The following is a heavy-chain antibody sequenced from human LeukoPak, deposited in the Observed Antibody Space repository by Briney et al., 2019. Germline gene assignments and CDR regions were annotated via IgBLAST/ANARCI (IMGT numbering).Heavy chain of an antibody. CDR3: ARAHSNVEMATIAY. V-gene: IGHV1-3*01. CDR2: INAGNGNT. CDR1: GYTFTSYA. Sequence: ASVKVSCTASGYTFTSYAMHWVRQAPGQRLEWMGWINAGNGNTKYSQKFQGRVTITRDTSASTAYMELSSLRSEDTAVYYCARAHSNVEMATIAYWGQGTLVTVSS. D-gene: IGHD5-24*01. J-gene: IGHJ4*02.